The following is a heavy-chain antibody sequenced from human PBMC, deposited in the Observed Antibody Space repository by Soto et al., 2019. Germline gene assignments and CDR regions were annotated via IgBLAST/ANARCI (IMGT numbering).Heavy chain of an antibody. CDR3: ARITCNSVRCYVGAGNWFDP. D-gene: IGHD2-2*01. V-gene: IGHV4-59*11. J-gene: IGHJ5*02. Sequence: QVHLQESGPGLVKPSETLSLTCSVSGGSISSHHWSWIRQPPGKGLEYIGHIYYSGNSESNYSLKSRVTMSVDTSKNHFSQRLASVTTADTAVYFCARITCNSVRCYVGAGNWFDPWGQGILVTVSS. CDR2: IYYSGNS. CDR1: GGSISSHH.